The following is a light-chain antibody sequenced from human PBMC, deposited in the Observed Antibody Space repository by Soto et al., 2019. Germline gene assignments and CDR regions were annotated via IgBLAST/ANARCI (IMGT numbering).Light chain of an antibody. J-gene: IGLJ3*02. CDR2: GNS. CDR3: QSYDSSLSGSV. V-gene: IGLV1-40*01. CDR1: SSNIGAGYD. Sequence: QAVVTQPPSVSGAPGQRVTISCTGSSSNIGAGYDVHWYQQLPGTAPKLLSYGNSNRHSGVPDRFSGSKSGTSASLAITGLQAEDEADYYCQSYDSSLSGSVFGGGTKLTVL.